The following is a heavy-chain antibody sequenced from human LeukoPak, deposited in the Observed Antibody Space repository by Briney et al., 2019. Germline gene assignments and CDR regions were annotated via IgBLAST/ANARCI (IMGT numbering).Heavy chain of an antibody. V-gene: IGHV3-9*01. D-gene: IGHD3-22*01. Sequence: PGGSLRLSCAASGFTFDDYAMHWVRQAPGKGLEWVSGISWNSGSIGYADSVKGRFTISRDNAKNSLYLQMNSLRAEDTALYYCAKDIYSGSGYYDYWGQGTLVTVSS. CDR3: AKDIYSGSGYYDY. J-gene: IGHJ4*02. CDR2: ISWNSGSI. CDR1: GFTFDDYA.